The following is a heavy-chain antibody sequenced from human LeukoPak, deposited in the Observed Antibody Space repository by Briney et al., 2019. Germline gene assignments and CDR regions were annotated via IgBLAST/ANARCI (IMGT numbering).Heavy chain of an antibody. V-gene: IGHV6-1*01. J-gene: IGHJ4*02. CDR3: ARGWEYSSGWYYFDY. D-gene: IGHD6-19*01. CDR2: TYYMSRWYH. Sequence: LTLSLTCAISGDSVSSNSATWNWIRQSPSRGLEWLGRTYYMSRWYHEYAVTVKSRINVNPDTSKNQSSLQLNSVTPEDTAVYYCARGWEYSSGWYYFDYWGQGTLVTVSS. CDR1: GDSVSSNSAT.